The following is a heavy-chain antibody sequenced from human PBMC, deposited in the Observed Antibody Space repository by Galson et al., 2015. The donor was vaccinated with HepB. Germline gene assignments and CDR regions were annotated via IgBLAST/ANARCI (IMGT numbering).Heavy chain of an antibody. V-gene: IGHV3-64D*06. CDR1: GFTFSSYA. D-gene: IGHD5-18*01. CDR2: ISSNGGST. CDR3: IPIGGATAMVSSLY. Sequence: SLRLSCAASGFTFSSYAMHWVRQAPGKGLEYVSAISSNGGSTYYADSVKGRFTISRDNSKNTLYLQMSSLRAEDTAVYYCIPIGGATAMVSSLYWGQGTLVTVSS. J-gene: IGHJ4*02.